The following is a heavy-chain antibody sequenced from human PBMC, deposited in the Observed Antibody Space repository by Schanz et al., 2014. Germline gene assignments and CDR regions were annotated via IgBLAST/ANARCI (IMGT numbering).Heavy chain of an antibody. CDR2: FVHPGGST. Sequence: EVQLLESGGGLVQPGGSLRLSCLASGFAFSSYGMNWLRQAPGKGLEWVSFVHPGGSTYYPDSVKGRFTISRDSSKNTLYLQMNSLRGEDTAVYYCAKGRFGELSAFDIWGQGTMVTVSS. D-gene: IGHD3-10*01. CDR1: GFAFSSYG. CDR3: AKGRFGELSAFDI. J-gene: IGHJ3*02. V-gene: IGHV3-23*03.